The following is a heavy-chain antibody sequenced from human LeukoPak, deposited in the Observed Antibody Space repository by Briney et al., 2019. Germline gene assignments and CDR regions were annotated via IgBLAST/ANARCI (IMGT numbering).Heavy chain of an antibody. V-gene: IGHV4-39*01. CDR2: RYETGST. CDR3: ARHYGLNYYDSTALEY. J-gene: IGHJ4*02. CDR1: GDSITKSAFY. D-gene: IGHD3-22*01. Sequence: SETLSLTCSISGDSITKSAFYCGWIRQPPGKGLEWIGSRYETGSTFQNPSLKSRVTISVDTSKNQFSLNLTSVTAADTAVYFCARHYGLNYYDSTALEYWGQGILVTVSS.